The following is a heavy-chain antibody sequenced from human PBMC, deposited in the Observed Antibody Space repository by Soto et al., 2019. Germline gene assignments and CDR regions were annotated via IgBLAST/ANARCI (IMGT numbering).Heavy chain of an antibody. V-gene: IGHV3-7*05. CDR1: GFTFSSYW. D-gene: IGHD2-15*01. Sequence: ESGGGLVQPGGSLRLSCAASGFTFSSYWMSWVRQAPGKGLEWVANIKQDGSEKYYVDSVKGRFTISRDNAKNSLYLQMNSLRAEDTAVYYCARVLVSGYCSGGSCPGFYGMDVWGQGTTVTVSS. J-gene: IGHJ6*02. CDR3: ARVLVSGYCSGGSCPGFYGMDV. CDR2: IKQDGSEK.